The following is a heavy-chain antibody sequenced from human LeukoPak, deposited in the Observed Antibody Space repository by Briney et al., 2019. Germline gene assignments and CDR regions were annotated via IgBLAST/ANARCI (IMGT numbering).Heavy chain of an antibody. J-gene: IGHJ4*02. Sequence: ASVKVSCKGSGYTFTVYYMHWVRQAPGQGLEWMGWINPNSRGTNYAQKFQGRVTMTRDTSISTAYMELSRLRSDDTAVYYCAREEDTAMVPFDYWGQGTLVTVSS. V-gene: IGHV1-2*02. D-gene: IGHD5-18*01. CDR2: INPNSRGT. CDR3: AREEDTAMVPFDY. CDR1: GYTFTVYY.